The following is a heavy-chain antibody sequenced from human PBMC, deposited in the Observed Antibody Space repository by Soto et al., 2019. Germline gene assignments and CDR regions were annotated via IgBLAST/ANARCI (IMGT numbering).Heavy chain of an antibody. CDR3: ARDRHNNFFDP. CDR2: IYYSGST. CDR1: GASMSSGGYY. J-gene: IGHJ5*02. D-gene: IGHD6-6*01. V-gene: IGHV4-31*03. Sequence: QVQLQESGPGLVKPSQTLSLTCTVSGASMSSGGYYWTWIRQSPGKGLEWIWYIYYSGSTYYNPSLESRVAISLDTSRSQCSLTLHSVTAADTAIYYCARDRHNNFFDPWGQGTLVTVSS.